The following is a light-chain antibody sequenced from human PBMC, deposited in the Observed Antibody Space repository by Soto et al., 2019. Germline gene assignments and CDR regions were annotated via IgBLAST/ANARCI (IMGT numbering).Light chain of an antibody. Sequence: QSVLTQPPSASGSPGQSVAISCTGTSSDVGGYNYVSWYQQHPGKAPKLMIYEVNKRPSGVPDRFSGSKSGNTASLTVSGLQAEDEADYYCSSYAGSSNVFGTGTRSTS. CDR3: SSYAGSSNV. CDR2: EVN. V-gene: IGLV2-8*01. CDR1: SSDVGGYNY. J-gene: IGLJ1*01.